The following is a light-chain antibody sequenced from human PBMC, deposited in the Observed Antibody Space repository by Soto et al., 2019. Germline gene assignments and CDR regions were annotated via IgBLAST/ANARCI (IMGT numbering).Light chain of an antibody. CDR1: QSISNW. CDR2: DAS. CDR3: QQSYTTPLT. J-gene: IGKJ4*01. Sequence: DIQMTQSPSTLPASVGDRVTITCRASQSISNWLAWYQQRPGKAPQLLISDASRLESGVPSRFSGSGSGTEFTLTISSLQPEDLATYYCQQSYTTPLTFGGGTKVDIK. V-gene: IGKV1-5*01.